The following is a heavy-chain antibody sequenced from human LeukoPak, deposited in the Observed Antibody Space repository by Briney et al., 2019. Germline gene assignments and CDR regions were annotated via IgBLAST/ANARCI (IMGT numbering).Heavy chain of an antibody. CDR1: GFTFSSYG. V-gene: IGHV3-30*18. J-gene: IGHJ4*02. D-gene: IGHD3-22*01. CDR3: AKYQGYDSDYMAV. Sequence: PGGSLRLSCAASGFTFSSYGMYWVRQAPGKGLEWVAVISNDGANKYYADSVKGRFTIFRDDSKNTLFLQMNSLRPEATAMYYCAKYQGYDSDYMAVWGQGALVTVSS. CDR2: ISNDGANK.